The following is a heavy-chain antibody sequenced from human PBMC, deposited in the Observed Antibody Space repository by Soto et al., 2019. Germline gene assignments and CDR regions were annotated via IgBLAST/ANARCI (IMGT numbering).Heavy chain of an antibody. D-gene: IGHD5-12*01. CDR1: GFIVSNTY. CDR3: AREKDSGYDLYYYYMDV. Sequence: GGSLRLSCAASGFIVSNTYMSWVRQAPGKGLEWVSVIYSGGSTYYADSVKGRFTISRDNSKNTLYLQMNSLRAEDTAVYYCAREKDSGYDLYYYYMDVWGKGTTVTVSS. V-gene: IGHV3-66*01. J-gene: IGHJ6*03. CDR2: IYSGGST.